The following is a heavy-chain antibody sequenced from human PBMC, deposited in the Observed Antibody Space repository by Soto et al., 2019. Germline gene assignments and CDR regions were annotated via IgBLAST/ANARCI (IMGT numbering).Heavy chain of an antibody. V-gene: IGHV1-69*04. CDR3: GGDPDSHYNDSHASSYP. Sequence: ASVKVSCKASGGTFSTYTITWVRQAPGQGLEWMGRIIPIIGIINYAQKFQGRVTITADKFTGTAYMELTRLRSDDTAVYYCGGDPDSHYNDSHASSYPWGQGTLVTVSS. CDR1: GGTFSTYT. J-gene: IGHJ5*02. D-gene: IGHD3-22*01. CDR2: IIPIIGII.